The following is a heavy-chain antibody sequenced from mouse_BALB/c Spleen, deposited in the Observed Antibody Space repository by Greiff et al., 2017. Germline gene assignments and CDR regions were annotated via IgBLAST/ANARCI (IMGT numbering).Heavy chain of an antibody. D-gene: IGHD2-3*01. CDR3: ARYDGYMENWLAY. V-gene: IGHV3-8*02. CDR1: GDSITSGY. J-gene: IGHJ3*01. Sequence: VQLQQSGPSLVKPSQTLSLTCSVTGDSITSGYWNWIRKFPGNKLEYMGYISYSGSTYYNPSLKSRISITRDTSKNQYYLQLNSVTTEDTATYYCARYDGYMENWLAYWGQGTLVTVSA. CDR2: ISYSGST.